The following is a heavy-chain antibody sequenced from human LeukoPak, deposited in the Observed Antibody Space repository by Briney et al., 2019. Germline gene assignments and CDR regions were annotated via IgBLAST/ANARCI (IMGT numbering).Heavy chain of an antibody. J-gene: IGHJ4*02. CDR2: ISVSGGST. CDR3: AKDLTMNARKGAFDY. V-gene: IGHV3-23*01. CDR1: GFTFSSHA. D-gene: IGHD1-1*01. Sequence: GGTLCLSCAASGFTFSSHAMTWVRQAPGKGLEWISAISVSGGSTNYADSVKGRFTISIDNSKNTLFLQMNSLRAEDTAVYYCAKDLTMNARKGAFDYWGQGSLVTVSS.